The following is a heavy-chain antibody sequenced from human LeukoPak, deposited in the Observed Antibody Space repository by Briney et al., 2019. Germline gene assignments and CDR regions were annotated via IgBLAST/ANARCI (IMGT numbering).Heavy chain of an antibody. D-gene: IGHD3-10*01. V-gene: IGHV3-23*01. CDR2: ITDSGGGT. J-gene: IGHJ4*02. Sequence: GGSLRLSCAASGFTFSSYAMSWVRQAPRKGLEWVSSITDSGGGTFYADSVKGRFTISRDNSKNTLFLQLNSLRAEDTAVYYCAKRGAGYYFDYWGQGTLVTVSS. CDR1: GFTFSSYA. CDR3: AKRGAGYYFDY.